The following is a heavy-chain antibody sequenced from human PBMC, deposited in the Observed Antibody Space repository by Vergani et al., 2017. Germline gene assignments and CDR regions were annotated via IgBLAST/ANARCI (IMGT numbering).Heavy chain of an antibody. J-gene: IGHJ4*02. V-gene: IGHV4-39*01. D-gene: IGHD2-2*01. Sequence: QLQLQESGPGLVKPSETLSLTCTVSGSSISSISYYWGWIRQPPGKGLEWIGSIYYSGSTYYNPSLKSRVTISVDTSKNQFSLKLSSVTAADTAVYYCARHGDIVVVPAASFDYWGQGTLVTVSS. CDR3: ARHGDIVVVPAASFDY. CDR2: IYYSGST. CDR1: GSSISSISYY.